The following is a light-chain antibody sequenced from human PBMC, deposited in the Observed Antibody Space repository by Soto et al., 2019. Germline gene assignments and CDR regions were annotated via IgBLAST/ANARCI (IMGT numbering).Light chain of an antibody. CDR1: QDISYY. CDR2: GAS. Sequence: DIQMTQSPSSLSASVGDRVTITCRANQDISYYLAWYQQKQGKVPKPLIYGASTLQSGVPSRFSGSGSGTDFTLTISSLQPEDIATYYCQKYHSAPRTFGQGTKVEI. CDR3: QKYHSAPRT. J-gene: IGKJ1*01. V-gene: IGKV1-27*01.